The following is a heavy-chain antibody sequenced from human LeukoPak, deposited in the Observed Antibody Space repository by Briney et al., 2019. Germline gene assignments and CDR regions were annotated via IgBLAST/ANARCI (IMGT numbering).Heavy chain of an antibody. V-gene: IGHV1-69*05. CDR2: IIPILGTA. Sequence: GASVKVSCKASGATFSTYAISRVRQAPGHGREWMGGIIPILGTANYAQKIQGRVTITTGESTSTAYMELNRLRAEDSAVYYCAKDRGGGAVAGSFDYWGQGTLVTVSS. D-gene: IGHD6-19*01. CDR1: GATFSTYA. J-gene: IGHJ4*02. CDR3: AKDRGGGAVAGSFDY.